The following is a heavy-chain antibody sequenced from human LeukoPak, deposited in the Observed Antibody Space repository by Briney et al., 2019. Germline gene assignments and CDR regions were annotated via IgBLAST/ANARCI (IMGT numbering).Heavy chain of an antibody. J-gene: IGHJ4*02. D-gene: IGHD3-3*01. CDR3: ERDLIGDYDFCSGPRRY. Sequence: GASVKVSCKASLYTFTGYYMHWVRQAPGQGLEWMGWINPNIGGTNYAQKFQGRVTMTRDTSISTAYMELSRLRYHETAVYYCERDLIGDYDFCSGPRRYWGQGTLVTVSS. V-gene: IGHV1-2*02. CDR2: INPNIGGT. CDR1: LYTFTGYY.